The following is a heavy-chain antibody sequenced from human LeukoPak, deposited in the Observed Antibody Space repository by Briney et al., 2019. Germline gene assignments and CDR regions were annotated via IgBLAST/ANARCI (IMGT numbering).Heavy chain of an antibody. Sequence: GGSLRLSCAASGFTFSSYAMSWVRQAPGKGLEWVSAISGSGGSTYYADSVKGRFTISRDNSKNTLYLQMNSLRAEDTAVYYCAKVLAESGFSSGWSRGFDYWGQGALVTVSS. CDR3: AKVLAESGFSSGWSRGFDY. D-gene: IGHD6-19*01. V-gene: IGHV3-23*01. J-gene: IGHJ4*02. CDR1: GFTFSSYA. CDR2: ISGSGGST.